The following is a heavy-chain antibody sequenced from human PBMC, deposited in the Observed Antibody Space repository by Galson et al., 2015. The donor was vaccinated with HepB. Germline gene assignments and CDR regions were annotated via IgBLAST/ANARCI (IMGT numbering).Heavy chain of an antibody. CDR2: ISSSSSYI. CDR1: GFTFSSYS. Sequence: SLRLSCAASGFTFSSYSMNWVRQAPGKGLEWVSSISSSSSYIYYADSVKGRFTIFRDNAKNSLYLQMNSLRAEDTAVYYCASRLFRGVMELDVWGQGTTVTVSS. CDR3: ASRLFRGVMELDV. V-gene: IGHV3-21*01. D-gene: IGHD3-10*01. J-gene: IGHJ6*02.